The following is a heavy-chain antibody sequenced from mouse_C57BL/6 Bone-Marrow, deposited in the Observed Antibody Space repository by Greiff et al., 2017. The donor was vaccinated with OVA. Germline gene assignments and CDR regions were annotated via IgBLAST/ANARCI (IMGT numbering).Heavy chain of an antibody. V-gene: IGHV14-1*01. CDR1: GFNFKDYY. Sequence: VQLQQSGAELVRPGASVKLSCTASGFNFKDYYMHWVKQRPEQGLEWIGRIDPEDGDTEYAPKFQGKATMTADTSSTTAYLQLSRLTSEDTAVYYCTTEQVRLFDYWGQGTTLTVSA. D-gene: IGHD3-2*02. CDR2: IDPEDGDT. J-gene: IGHJ2*01. CDR3: TTEQVRLFDY.